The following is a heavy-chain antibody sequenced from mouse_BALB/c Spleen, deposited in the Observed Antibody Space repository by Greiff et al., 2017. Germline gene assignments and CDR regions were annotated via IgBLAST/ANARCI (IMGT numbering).Heavy chain of an antibody. CDR1: GFTFNTYA. CDR3: VRHDYYGSRGGNAMDY. J-gene: IGHJ4*01. D-gene: IGHD1-1*01. V-gene: IGHV10-1*02. CDR2: IRSKSNNYAT. Sequence: GGGLVQPKGSLKLSCAASGFTFNTYAMNWVRQAPGKGLEWVARIRSKSNNYATYYADSVKDRFTISRDDSQSMLYLQMNNLKTEDTAMYYCVRHDYYGSRGGNAMDYWGQGTSVTVSS.